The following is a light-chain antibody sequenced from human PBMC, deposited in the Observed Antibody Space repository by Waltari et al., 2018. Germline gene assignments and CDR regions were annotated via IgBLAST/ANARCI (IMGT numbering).Light chain of an antibody. CDR3: QVWDHGSDGGV. V-gene: IGLV3-21*02. CDR2: DDT. CDR1: DIAFNN. Sequence: SYVLTQPPSVSVAPGQTAQITCGGRDIAFNNVHWYQQQPGQAPVLVVYDDTDRPSGIPERFSGSNSRNTATLTISRVEAGDEADYYCQVWDHGSDGGVFGGGTELIV. J-gene: IGLJ3*02.